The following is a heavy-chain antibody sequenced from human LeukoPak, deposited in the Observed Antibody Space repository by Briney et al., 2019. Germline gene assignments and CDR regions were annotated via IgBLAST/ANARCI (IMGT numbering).Heavy chain of an antibody. CDR2: ISYDGSNK. CDR3: AKDRLEGDTATFDY. Sequence: PGGSLRLSCAASGFTFSSYSMNWVRQAPGKGLEWVAVISYDGSNKYYADSVKGRFTISRDNSKNTLYLQMNSLRAEDTAVYYCAKDRLEGDTATFDYWGQGTLVTVSS. CDR1: GFTFSSYS. V-gene: IGHV3-30*18. D-gene: IGHD5-18*01. J-gene: IGHJ4*02.